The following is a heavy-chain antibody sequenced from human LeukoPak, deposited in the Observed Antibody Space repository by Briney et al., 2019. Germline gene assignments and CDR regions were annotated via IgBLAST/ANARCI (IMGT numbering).Heavy chain of an antibody. CDR3: ARGFGYSSGWYEGDNWFDP. CDR1: GGSFSGYY. J-gene: IGHJ5*02. D-gene: IGHD6-19*01. V-gene: IGHV4-34*01. CDR2: INHSGST. Sequence: PSETLSLTCAVYGGSFSGYYWSWIRQPPGKGLEWIGEINHSGSTNYNPSLKSRVTISVDTSKNQFSLKLSSVTAADTAVYYCARGFGYSSGWYEGDNWFDPWGQGTLVTVSS.